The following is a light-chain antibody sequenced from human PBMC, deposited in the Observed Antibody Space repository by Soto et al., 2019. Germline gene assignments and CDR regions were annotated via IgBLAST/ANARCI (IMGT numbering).Light chain of an antibody. CDR2: EVS. J-gene: IGLJ2*01. Sequence: QSALTQPASVSGSPGQSITISCTGTSSGVGGYNYVSWYQQHPGKAPKLMIYEVSNRPSGVSNRFSGSKSGNTASLTISGLQAEDEADYYCSSYTSSSTLYVVFGGGTKLTVL. CDR3: SSYTSSSTLYVV. V-gene: IGLV2-14*01. CDR1: SSGVGGYNY.